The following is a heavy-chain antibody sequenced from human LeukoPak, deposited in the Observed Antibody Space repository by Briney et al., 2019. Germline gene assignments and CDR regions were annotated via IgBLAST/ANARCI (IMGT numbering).Heavy chain of an antibody. V-gene: IGHV3-30*02. CDR1: GFTFSNFG. Sequence: GGSLRLSCAASGFTFSNFGLHWVRQAPGKGLEGVAFISYHGNDQYYTDSVKGRFTISRDNSKNTLYLQMNSLRGDDTAVYYCARDISSGWSPEYWGQGTLVTVSS. CDR2: ISYHGNDQ. J-gene: IGHJ4*02. CDR3: ARDISSGWSPEY. D-gene: IGHD6-19*01.